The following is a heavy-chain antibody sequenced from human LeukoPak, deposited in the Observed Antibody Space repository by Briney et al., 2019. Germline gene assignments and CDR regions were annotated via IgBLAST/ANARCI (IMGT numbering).Heavy chain of an antibody. V-gene: IGHV3-11*03. J-gene: IGHJ4*02. CDR3: AKATAGYDNFDY. CDR1: GFTFSDYY. Sequence: PGGSLRLSCAASGFTFSDYYMSWIRQAPGKGLEWVSYISSSNRYTNYADSVRGRFTISRDNSKNTLYLQMNSLRAEDTALYYCAKATAGYDNFDYWGQGTLVTVSS. CDR2: ISSSNRYT. D-gene: IGHD5-12*01.